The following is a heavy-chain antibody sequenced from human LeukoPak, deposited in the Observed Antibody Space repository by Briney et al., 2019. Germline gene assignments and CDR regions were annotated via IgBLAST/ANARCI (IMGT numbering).Heavy chain of an antibody. J-gene: IGHJ4*02. CDR1: GITFSSYA. Sequence: GGSLRLSRAASGITFSSYAMSWVRQAPGKGLEWVSTISGSGGTTYYADSVKGRFTISRDNSKNTLYLQMNSLRAEDTAVYYCAKDVSDCGGDCYSDYWGQGTLVTVSS. V-gene: IGHV3-23*01. CDR2: ISGSGGTT. CDR3: AKDVSDCGGDCYSDY. D-gene: IGHD2-21*02.